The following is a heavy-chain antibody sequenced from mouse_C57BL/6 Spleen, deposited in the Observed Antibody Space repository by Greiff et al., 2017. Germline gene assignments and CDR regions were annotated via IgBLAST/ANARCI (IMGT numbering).Heavy chain of an antibody. CDR1: GFSLTSYG. Sequence: VQVVESGPGLVQPSQSLSITCTVSGFSLTSYGVHWVRQSPGKGLEWLGVIWSGGSTDYNAAFISRLSISKDNSKSQVFFKMNSLQADDTAIYYCARNDYYGSSYYWYFDVWGTGTTVTVSS. D-gene: IGHD1-1*01. J-gene: IGHJ1*03. V-gene: IGHV2-2*01. CDR3: ARNDYYGSSYYWYFDV. CDR2: IWSGGST.